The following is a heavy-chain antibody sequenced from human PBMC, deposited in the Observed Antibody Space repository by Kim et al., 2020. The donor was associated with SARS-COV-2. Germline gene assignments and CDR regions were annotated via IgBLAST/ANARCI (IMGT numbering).Heavy chain of an antibody. J-gene: IGHJ6*02. CDR3: ARDESIAGAGGYYYGMHV. Sequence: GGSLRLSCAASGFTFSNYCMNWVRQAPGKGLEWVSCISRNTGSIYYADSVKGRFTISRDNAKNSLYLQMHSLRDEDTAVYYCARDESIAGAGGYYYGMHVWGHGTTVTVSS. V-gene: IGHV3-48*02. CDR2: ISRNTGSI. CDR1: GFTFSNYC. D-gene: IGHD6-6*01.